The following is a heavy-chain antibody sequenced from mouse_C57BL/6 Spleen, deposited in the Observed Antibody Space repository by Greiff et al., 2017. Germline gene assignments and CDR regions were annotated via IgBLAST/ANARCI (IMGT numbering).Heavy chain of an antibody. D-gene: IGHD2-3*01. CDR2: MNPSTGGT. Sequence: EVQLLQSGPELVKPGASVKISCTASGYSFTGYYMNWVKQSSEKSLEWIGEMNPSTGGTTYNQKFKAKASLTVDKSSSTAYMQLKSLTSEDSAVYYTARELYDGYYFYNAMDYWGQGTSVTVSS. J-gene: IGHJ4*01. V-gene: IGHV1-42*01. CDR1: GYSFTGYY. CDR3: ARELYDGYYFYNAMDY.